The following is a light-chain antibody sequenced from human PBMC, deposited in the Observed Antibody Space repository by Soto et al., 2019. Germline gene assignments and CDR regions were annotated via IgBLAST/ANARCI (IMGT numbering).Light chain of an antibody. CDR1: QSISSY. J-gene: IGKJ4*01. CDR3: QQRRNWLT. V-gene: IGKV3-11*01. Sequence: ELVLTQSPVTLSLSPGDRATLSCRASQSISSYLAWYQQKPGQAPRLLIYGASNRATGIPARFSGSGSGTDFTLTISSLEPEDFALYYCQQRRNWLTFGGGTKVEIK. CDR2: GAS.